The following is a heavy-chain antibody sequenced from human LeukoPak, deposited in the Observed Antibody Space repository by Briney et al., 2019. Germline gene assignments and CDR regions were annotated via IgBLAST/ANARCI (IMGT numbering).Heavy chain of an antibody. D-gene: IGHD1-14*01. CDR2: IRQDGSVQ. CDR3: ARCGGWAVIEPADY. Sequence: GGSLRLSCAASGFTFSSYWMSWVRQAPGKGLEWVANIRQDGSVQNYVDSVKGRFTISRDNPKNSVYLQMSSLRAEDTAVYYCARCGGWAVIEPADYWGQGTLVTVSS. CDR1: GFTFSSYW. J-gene: IGHJ4*02. V-gene: IGHV3-7*01.